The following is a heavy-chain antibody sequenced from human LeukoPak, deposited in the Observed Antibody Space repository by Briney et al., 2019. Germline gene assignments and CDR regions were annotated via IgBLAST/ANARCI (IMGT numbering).Heavy chain of an antibody. D-gene: IGHD3-10*01. J-gene: IGHJ6*03. Sequence: PSETLSLTSGVYGGSFSGYYWSWIRQPPGKGLEWIGEINHSGSTNYNPSLKSRVTISVDTSKNQFSLKLSSVTAADTAVYNCARRFTNYYYYYMDVWGKGTTVTVSS. CDR3: ARRFTNYYYYYMDV. V-gene: IGHV4-34*01. CDR1: GGSFSGYY. CDR2: INHSGST.